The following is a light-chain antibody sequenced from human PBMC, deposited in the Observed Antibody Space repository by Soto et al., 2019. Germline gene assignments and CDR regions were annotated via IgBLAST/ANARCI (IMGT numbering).Light chain of an antibody. CDR1: QGIGSA. Sequence: AIQLTQSPSSLSASVGDRVTITCRASQGIGSALAWYQQRPGEAPRFLIYDASTLGSGVPLRSSGSGSGTYFTLTISTLQLEDFATYYCQQFNSYPLTFGGGTKVEIK. V-gene: IGKV1-13*02. J-gene: IGKJ4*01. CDR3: QQFNSYPLT. CDR2: DAS.